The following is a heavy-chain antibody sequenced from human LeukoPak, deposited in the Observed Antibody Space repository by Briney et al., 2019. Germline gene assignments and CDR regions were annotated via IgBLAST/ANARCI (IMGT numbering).Heavy chain of an antibody. CDR1: GFTFSSYA. CDR3: ARSRDGYNLDY. J-gene: IGHJ4*02. D-gene: IGHD5-24*01. CDR2: ISYDGSNK. Sequence: TGGSLRLSCAASGFTFSSYAMHWVRQAPGKGLEWVAVISYDGSNKYYADSVKGRFTISRDNSKNTLYLQMNSLRAEDTAVYYCARSRDGYNLDYWGQGTLVTVSS. V-gene: IGHV3-30-3*01.